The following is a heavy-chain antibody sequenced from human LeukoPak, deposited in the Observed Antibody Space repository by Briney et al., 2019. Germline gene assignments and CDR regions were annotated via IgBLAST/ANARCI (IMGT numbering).Heavy chain of an antibody. J-gene: IGHJ5*02. Sequence: ASVKVSCKASGYTFTSYEINWVRQATEQGPEWMGWMNPNSGNTGYAQKFQGRVTMTRNTSINTAYMELSSLKSEDTAVYYCARVGYYYDSSGYYDWFDPWGQGTLVTVSS. CDR2: MNPNSGNT. D-gene: IGHD3-22*01. CDR1: GYTFTSYE. CDR3: ARVGYYYDSSGYYDWFDP. V-gene: IGHV1-8*01.